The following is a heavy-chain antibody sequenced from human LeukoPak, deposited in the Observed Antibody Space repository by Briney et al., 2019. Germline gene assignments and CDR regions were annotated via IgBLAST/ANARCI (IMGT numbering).Heavy chain of an antibody. CDR2: IRANKGNT. D-gene: IGHD6-13*01. J-gene: IGHJ4*02. Sequence: ASVKVSCKASGYTFTIYGISWVRQAPGQGREWMGWIRANKGNTNYAQNFQGRVTMTTDTSTSTAYMELRSLRSDDTAVYFCARPRAAPDTYYFDYWGQGTLVTVSS. CDR3: ARPRAAPDTYYFDY. V-gene: IGHV1-18*01. CDR1: GYTFTIYG.